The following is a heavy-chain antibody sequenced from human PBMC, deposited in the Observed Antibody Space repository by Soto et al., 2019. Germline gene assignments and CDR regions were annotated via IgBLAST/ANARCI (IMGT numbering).Heavy chain of an antibody. CDR2: VYYSGTT. D-gene: IGHD3-3*01. CDR1: GGSISSSSYY. CDR3: ARRTIVGPLADKAFDI. Sequence: QLQLQESGPGLVKSSETLSLNCTVSGGSISSSSYYWNWIRQPPGKGLEWIGSVYYSGTTYYNPSLQRRVPIALDPYTQFTLKLSSVTAADTAFYYYARRTIVGPLADKAFDIWGEWTMVTVS. J-gene: IGHJ3*02. V-gene: IGHV4-39*01.